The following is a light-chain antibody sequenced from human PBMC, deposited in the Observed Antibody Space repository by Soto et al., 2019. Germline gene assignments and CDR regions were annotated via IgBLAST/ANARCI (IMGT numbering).Light chain of an antibody. CDR3: QQRINWVFT. CDR1: QSVSSY. J-gene: IGKJ3*01. V-gene: IGKV3-11*01. CDR2: DAS. Sequence: EIVLTQSPATLSLSPGERATLSCRASQSVSSYLAWYQQKPGQAPSLLIYDASNRATGIPARFSGSGSGTDFTLTISSLEPEDFAVYYCQQRINWVFTFGPGTKVDIK.